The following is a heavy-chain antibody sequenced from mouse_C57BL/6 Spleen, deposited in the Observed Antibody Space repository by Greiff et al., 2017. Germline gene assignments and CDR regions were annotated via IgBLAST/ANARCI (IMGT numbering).Heavy chain of an antibody. Sequence: LQESGPELVKPGASVTISCKASGYTFTDYYINWVKQRPGQGLEWIGWIYPESGTTKYNEKFKGKATLTVDPSSSTSYMQLSRLTSEDSAVYFGSRCSGFADWGQGTLLTVSS. J-gene: IGHJ3*01. CDR2: IYPESGTT. V-gene: IGHV1-84*01. CDR3: SRCSGFAD. CDR1: GYTFTDYY.